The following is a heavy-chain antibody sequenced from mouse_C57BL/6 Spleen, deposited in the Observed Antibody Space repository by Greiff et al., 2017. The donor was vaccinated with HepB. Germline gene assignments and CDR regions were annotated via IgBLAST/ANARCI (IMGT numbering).Heavy chain of an antibody. CDR3: ARDRLRRYFDV. CDR2: INYDGSST. J-gene: IGHJ1*03. CDR1: GFTFSDDY. V-gene: IGHV5-16*01. Sequence: EVKLVESEGGLVQPGSSMKLSCTASGFTFSDDYMAWVRQVPEKGLEWVANINYDGSSTYYLDSLKSRFIISRDNAKNILYLQMSSLKSEDTATYYCARDRLRRYFDVWGTGTTVTVSS. D-gene: IGHD1-1*01.